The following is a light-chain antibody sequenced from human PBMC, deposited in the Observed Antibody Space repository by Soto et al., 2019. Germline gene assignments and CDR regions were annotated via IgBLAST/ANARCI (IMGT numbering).Light chain of an antibody. V-gene: IGLV2-14*01. CDR1: SSDVGGYNY. Sequence: QSALTQPASVSGSPGQSITISCTGTSSDVGGYNYVSWYQQHSGKAPKVMIYEVTNRPSGVSNRFSGSKSGNTASQTISGLQAEDEADYYCSSYTSSSTLVFGGGTKLTVL. J-gene: IGLJ3*02. CDR3: SSYTSSSTLV. CDR2: EVT.